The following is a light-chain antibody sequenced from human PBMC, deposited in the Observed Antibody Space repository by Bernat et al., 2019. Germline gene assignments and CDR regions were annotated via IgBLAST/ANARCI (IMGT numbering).Light chain of an antibody. CDR1: QDISNY. CDR2: DAS. Sequence: DIQMTQSPSSLSASVGDRVTITCQASQDISNYLNWYQQKPGKAPKLLIYDASNLETGVPSRFSGSGSGTDFTVTISSLQPEDIATYYCLQYVNLPFTFGPGTKVDIK. CDR3: LQYVNLPFT. J-gene: IGKJ3*01. V-gene: IGKV1-33*01.